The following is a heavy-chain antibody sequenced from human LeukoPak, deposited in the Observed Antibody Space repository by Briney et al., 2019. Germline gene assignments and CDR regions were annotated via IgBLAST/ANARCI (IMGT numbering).Heavy chain of an antibody. J-gene: IGHJ4*02. Sequence: GGSLRLSCAASGFTFSSYAMHWVRQAPGKGLEYVSAISSNGGSTYYANSVKGRFTISRDNSKNTLYLQMGSLRAEDMAVYYCARPYCSSTSCYGGYYFDYWGQGTLITVSS. CDR1: GFTFSSYA. CDR2: ISSNGGST. D-gene: IGHD2-2*01. CDR3: ARPYCSSTSCYGGYYFDY. V-gene: IGHV3-64*01.